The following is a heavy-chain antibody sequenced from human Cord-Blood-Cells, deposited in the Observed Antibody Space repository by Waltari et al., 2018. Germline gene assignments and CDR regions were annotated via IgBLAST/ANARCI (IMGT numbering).Heavy chain of an antibody. Sequence: QVQLQQWGAGLLKPSETLSLTCAVYGGSFSGYYWRWIRQPPGKGLEWIGEINQSGRTNYNPSLKSRVTISVDTSKNQFSLKLSSVTAADTAVYYCARVQYYGSGSYYYYYYYYGMDVWGQGTTVTVSS. D-gene: IGHD3-10*01. CDR2: INQSGRT. J-gene: IGHJ6*02. V-gene: IGHV4-34*01. CDR3: ARVQYYGSGSYYYYYYYYGMDV. CDR1: GGSFSGYY.